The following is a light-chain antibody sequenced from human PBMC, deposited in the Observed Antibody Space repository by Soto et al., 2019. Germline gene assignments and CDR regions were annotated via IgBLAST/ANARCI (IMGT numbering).Light chain of an antibody. Sequence: ASRMTQSPSSXSASTGDRVTITCRASQGISSYLAWYQQKPGKAPKLLIYAASTLQSGVPSRFSGSGSGTDFTLTISCLQSEDFATYYCQQYYSYPRTFGQGTKVDIK. J-gene: IGKJ1*01. CDR3: QQYYSYPRT. V-gene: IGKV1-8*01. CDR2: AAS. CDR1: QGISSY.